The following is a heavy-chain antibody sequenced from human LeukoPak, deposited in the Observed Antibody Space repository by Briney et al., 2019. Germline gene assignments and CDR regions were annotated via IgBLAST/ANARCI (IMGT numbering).Heavy chain of an antibody. V-gene: IGHV3-7*01. Sequence: QAGGSLRLSCAASGFTFSTYWMTWVRQAQGKGLEWVANIKQDGSEKYYVDSVKGRFTISRDNAEDSLFLQMNSLRAEDTAVYYCGRGHYGDYAWGQGTLVTVSS. CDR3: GRGHYGDYA. J-gene: IGHJ5*02. D-gene: IGHD4-17*01. CDR2: IKQDGSEK. CDR1: GFTFSTYW.